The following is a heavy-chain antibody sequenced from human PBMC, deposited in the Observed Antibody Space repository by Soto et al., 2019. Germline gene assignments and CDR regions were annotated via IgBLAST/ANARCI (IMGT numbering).Heavy chain of an antibody. V-gene: IGHV1-18*01. J-gene: IGHJ6*02. CDR3: ARTHSSYYYGMDV. Sequence: ASVKVSCKASGYTFTSYGISWVRQAPGQGLEWMGWISAYNGNTNYAQKLQGRVTMTTDTSTSTAYMELRSLRSGDTAVYYCARTHSSYYYGMDVWGQGTTVTVSS. D-gene: IGHD6-19*01. CDR1: GYTFTSYG. CDR2: ISAYNGNT.